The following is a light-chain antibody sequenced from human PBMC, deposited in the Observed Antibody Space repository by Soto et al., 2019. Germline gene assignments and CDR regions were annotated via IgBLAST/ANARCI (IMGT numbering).Light chain of an antibody. J-gene: IGKJ1*01. V-gene: IGKV1-9*01. CDR3: QQLNIFPPT. CDR1: QDINHY. CDR2: GAS. Sequence: DIQLTQSPSFLSASVGDRVTITCRSSQDINHYLVWYQQKPGKAPKLLIYGASTLPSGVPSRFSGSGSGAEFTLTIDSLQSEDFATYWCQQLNIFPPTFGQGTKVEIK.